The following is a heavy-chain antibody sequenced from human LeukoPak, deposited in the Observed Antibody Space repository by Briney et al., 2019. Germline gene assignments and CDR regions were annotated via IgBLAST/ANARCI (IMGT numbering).Heavy chain of an antibody. CDR3: AADRRYDSSGYYIFDY. CDR1: GFTFTSSA. D-gene: IGHD3-22*01. V-gene: IGHV1-58*02. CDR2: IVVGSGNT. J-gene: IGHJ4*02. Sequence: GTSVKVTCKGSGFTFTSSAMQWVRQARGQRLEWIGWIVVGSGNTNYAQKFQERVTITRDMSTSTAYMELSSLRSEDTAVYYCAADRRYDSSGYYIFDYWGQGTLVTVSS.